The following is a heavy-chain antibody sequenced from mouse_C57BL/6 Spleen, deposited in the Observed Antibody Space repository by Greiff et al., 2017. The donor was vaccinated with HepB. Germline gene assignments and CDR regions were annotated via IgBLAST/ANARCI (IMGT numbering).Heavy chain of an antibody. CDR1: GFTFSDAW. J-gene: IGHJ4*01. Sequence: EVKVEESGGGLVQPGGSMKLSCAASGFTFSDAWMDWVRQSPEKGLEWVAEIRNKANNHATYYAESVKGRFTISRDDSKSSVYLQMNSLRAEDTGIYYCTRTYGRDYAMDYWGQGTSVTVSS. CDR3: TRTYGRDYAMDY. V-gene: IGHV6-6*01. D-gene: IGHD1-1*01. CDR2: IRNKANNHAT.